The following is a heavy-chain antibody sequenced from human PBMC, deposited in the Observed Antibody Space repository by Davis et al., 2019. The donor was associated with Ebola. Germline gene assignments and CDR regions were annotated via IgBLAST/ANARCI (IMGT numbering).Heavy chain of an antibody. CDR1: GFTFSSYA. V-gene: IGHV3-21*01. CDR3: TTSPRYLEDY. J-gene: IGHJ4*02. D-gene: IGHD1-1*01. Sequence: GESLKISCAASGFTFSSYAMNWVRQAPGKGLEWVSSISSSSSYIYYADSVKGRFTISRDNSKNTLYLQMNSLRAEDTAVYYCTTSPRYLEDYWGQGTLVTVSS. CDR2: ISSSSSYI.